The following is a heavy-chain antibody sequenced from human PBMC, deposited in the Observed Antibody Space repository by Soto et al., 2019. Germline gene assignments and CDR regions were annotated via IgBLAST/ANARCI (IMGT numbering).Heavy chain of an antibody. Sequence: RASVKVSCKASGYTFTSYGISWVRQAPGQGLEWMGWISAYNGNTNYAQKLQGRVTMTTDTSTSTAYMELRSLRSDDTAVYYCARDLAPMITFGGVIIDYWGQGTLVTVSS. CDR3: ARDLAPMITFGGVIIDY. D-gene: IGHD3-16*01. V-gene: IGHV1-18*04. CDR2: ISAYNGNT. J-gene: IGHJ4*02. CDR1: GYTFTSYG.